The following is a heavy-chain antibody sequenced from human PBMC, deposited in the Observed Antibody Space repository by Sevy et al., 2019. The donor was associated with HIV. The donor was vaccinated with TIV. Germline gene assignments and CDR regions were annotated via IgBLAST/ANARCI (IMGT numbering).Heavy chain of an antibody. V-gene: IGHV3-66*02. CDR1: GFTVSSNY. Sequence: GGSLRLSCAASGFTVSSNYMSWVRQAPGKVLEWVSVIYSGGSTYYADSVKGRFTISRDNSKNTLYLQMNSLRAEDTAVYYCARTMVRGVPWWFDPWGQGTLVTVSS. J-gene: IGHJ5*02. D-gene: IGHD3-10*01. CDR3: ARTMVRGVPWWFDP. CDR2: IYSGGST.